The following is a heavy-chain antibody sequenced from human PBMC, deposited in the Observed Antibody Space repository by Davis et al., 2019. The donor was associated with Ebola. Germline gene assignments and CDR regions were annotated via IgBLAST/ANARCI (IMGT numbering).Heavy chain of an antibody. D-gene: IGHD3-10*01. V-gene: IGHV3-30-3*01. J-gene: IGHJ6*02. CDR1: GFTFSSYA. CDR2: ISYDGSNK. CDR3: ARDRGYGSGSYPSYYYYGMDV. Sequence: GESLKISCAASGFTFSSYAMHWVRQAPGKGLEWVAVISYDGSNKYYADSVKGRFTISRDNSKNTLYLQMNSLRAEDTAVYYCARDRGYGSGSYPSYYYYGMDVWGQGTTVTVSS.